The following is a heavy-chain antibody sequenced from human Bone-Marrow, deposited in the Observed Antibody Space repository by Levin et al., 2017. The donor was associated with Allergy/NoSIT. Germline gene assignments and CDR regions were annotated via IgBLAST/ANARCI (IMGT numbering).Heavy chain of an antibody. CDR2: IKSETDGGTI. J-gene: IGHJ6*03. V-gene: IGHV3-15*01. D-gene: IGHD5-18*01. CDR1: GFSFSKGW. Sequence: GESLKISCAASGFSFSKGWMTWVRQAPGKGLEWVGRIKSETDGGTIDYAAPVKGRFTISRDDSKSTLYLQMNNLRAEDTAVYYCARGYKYGYRFDYMDVWGKGTTVTVSS. CDR3: ARGYKYGYRFDYMDV.